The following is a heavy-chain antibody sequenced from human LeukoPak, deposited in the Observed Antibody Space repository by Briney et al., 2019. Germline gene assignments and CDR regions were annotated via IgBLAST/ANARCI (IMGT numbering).Heavy chain of an antibody. V-gene: IGHV3-21*01. Sequence: GRSLRLSCVASGLTFSSYTMNWVRQAPGKGLEWVSSIRSRSSDIYYVDSVKGRFTITRDNGKNSVYLQMDSLRAEDTAVYYCARSDWESYRYMDVWGTGTTVTVSS. J-gene: IGHJ6*03. CDR1: GLTFSSYT. D-gene: IGHD1-26*01. CDR2: IRSRSSDI. CDR3: ARSDWESYRYMDV.